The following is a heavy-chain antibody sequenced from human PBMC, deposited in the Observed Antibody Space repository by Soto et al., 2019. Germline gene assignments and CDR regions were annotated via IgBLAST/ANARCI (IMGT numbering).Heavy chain of an antibody. J-gene: IGHJ4*02. V-gene: IGHV1-46*01. CDR2: INPSGGST. Sequence: ASVKVSCKASGYTFTSYYMHWVRQAPGQGLEWIGIINPSGGSTSYAQKFQGRVTMTRDTSTSTVYMELSSLRSEDTAVYYCAREGQSDFVVVVAAIDYWGQGTLVTVSS. CDR3: AREGQSDFVVVVAAIDY. CDR1: GYTFTSYY. D-gene: IGHD2-15*01.